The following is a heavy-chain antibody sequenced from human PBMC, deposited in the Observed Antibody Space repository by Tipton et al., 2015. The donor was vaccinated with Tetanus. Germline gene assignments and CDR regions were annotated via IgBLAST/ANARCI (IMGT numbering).Heavy chain of an antibody. V-gene: IGHV3-49*03. CDR2: IRSKAYGGTT. D-gene: IGHD1-26*01. CDR1: GFTFGDYA. CDR3: TRDGVGASVDGMDV. J-gene: IGHJ6*04. Sequence: SLRLSCTASGFTFGDYAMSWFRQAPGKGLEWVGFIRSKAYGGTTEYAASVKGRFTISRDDSKSIAYLQMNSLKTEDTAVYYCTRDGVGASVDGMDVWGKGTTVTVSS.